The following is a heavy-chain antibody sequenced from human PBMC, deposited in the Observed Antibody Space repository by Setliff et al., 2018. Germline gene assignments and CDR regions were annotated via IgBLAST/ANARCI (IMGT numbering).Heavy chain of an antibody. CDR3: VRDLGQWALDF. V-gene: IGHV1-18*01. D-gene: IGHD1-26*01. J-gene: IGHJ4*02. CDR2: FRVYDGYT. Sequence: ASVKVSCKTSGYNFITTGISWVRQAPGQGPEWMGWFRVYDGYTDYAQKFQVRVTMTKDTSTSTAYMELRSLRPDDTAVYYCVRDLGQWALDFWGQGTLVTVSS. CDR1: GYNFITTG.